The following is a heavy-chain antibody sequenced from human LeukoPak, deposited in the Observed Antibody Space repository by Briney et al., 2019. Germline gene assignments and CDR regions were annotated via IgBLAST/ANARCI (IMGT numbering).Heavy chain of an antibody. CDR2: IYSGGST. CDR3: ARDVYREYYFDY. V-gene: IGHV3-66*01. CDR1: GFNFGDYA. D-gene: IGHD3-10*01. J-gene: IGHJ4*02. Sequence: GGSLRLSCTASGFNFGDYAMSWVRQAPGKGLEWVSVIYSGGSTYYADSVKGRFTISRDNSKNTLYLQVNSLRAEDTAVYYCARDVYREYYFDYWGQGTLVTVSS.